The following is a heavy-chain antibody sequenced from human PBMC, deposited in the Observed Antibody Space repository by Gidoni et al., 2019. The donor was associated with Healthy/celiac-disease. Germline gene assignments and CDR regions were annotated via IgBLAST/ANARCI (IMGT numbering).Heavy chain of an antibody. J-gene: IGHJ5*02. D-gene: IGHD6-6*01. CDR2: INHSGST. Sequence: QVQLQQWGAGLLKPSETLSLTCAVYGWSFSGYYWSWIRQPPGKGLEWIGEINHSGSTNYNPSLKSRVTISVDTSKNQFSLKLSSVTAADTAVYYCASMYSSSSNWFDPWGQGTLVTVSS. CDR1: GWSFSGYY. CDR3: ASMYSSSSNWFDP. V-gene: IGHV4-34*01.